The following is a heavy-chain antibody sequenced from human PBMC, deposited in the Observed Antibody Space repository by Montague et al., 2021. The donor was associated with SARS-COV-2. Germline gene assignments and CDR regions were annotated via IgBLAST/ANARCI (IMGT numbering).Heavy chain of an antibody. D-gene: IGHD2-2*01. J-gene: IGHJ6*02. CDR3: ARDQGYCSSTTCFRGWTYYYYGMDV. Sequence: SLRLSCAASRFTFSSYGMHWFRQAPGKGLEWVAVISYDGSNKNYADSVKGRFTISRDKSKNTLYLQMNSLRAEDTAVYYCARDQGYCSSTTCFRGWTYYYYGMDVWGQGTTVTVSS. V-gene: IGHV3-30*03. CDR2: ISYDGSNK. CDR1: RFTFSSYG.